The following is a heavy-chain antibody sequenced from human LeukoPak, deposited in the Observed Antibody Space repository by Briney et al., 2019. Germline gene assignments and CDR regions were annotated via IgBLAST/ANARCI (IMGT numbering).Heavy chain of an antibody. CDR1: GYTFTNYG. V-gene: IGHV1-18*01. J-gene: IGHJ4*02. CDR2: ISAKNGNT. CDR3: ARSYSGTYYYY. Sequence: ASVKVSCKASGYTFTNYGISWVRQAPGQGLEWMGWISAKNGNTNYAQKLQGRVTMTTDTSMSTAYMELRSLTSDDTAVYYCARSYSGTYYYYWGQGTLVTVSS. D-gene: IGHD1-26*01.